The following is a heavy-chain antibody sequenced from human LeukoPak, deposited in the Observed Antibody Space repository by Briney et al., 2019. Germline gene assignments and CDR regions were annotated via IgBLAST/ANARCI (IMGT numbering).Heavy chain of an antibody. Sequence: GGSLRLSCTASGFTFGDYAMSWFRQAPGKGLEWVAFIRYTARDKYYADSVKGRFTISRDNSKNTLYLQMNSLRVEDTAVYYCARDELMVYATNWFDPWGQGTLVTVSS. J-gene: IGHJ5*02. CDR1: GFTFGDYA. CDR3: ARDELMVYATNWFDP. D-gene: IGHD2-8*01. CDR2: IRYTARDK. V-gene: IGHV3-30*04.